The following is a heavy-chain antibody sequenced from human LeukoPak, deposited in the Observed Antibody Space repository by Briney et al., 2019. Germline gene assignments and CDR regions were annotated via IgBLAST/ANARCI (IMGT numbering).Heavy chain of an antibody. Sequence: GGSLRLSCAASGFTFSSYGMYWDRQAPGKGLEWVAVIWYGGSNKYYADSVKGRFTISRDNSKNTLYLQMNSLRAEDTAVYYCARDLNYYDSSGIFQHWGQGTLVTVSS. D-gene: IGHD3-22*01. CDR1: GFTFSSYG. CDR2: IWYGGSNK. V-gene: IGHV3-33*01. J-gene: IGHJ1*01. CDR3: ARDLNYYDSSGIFQH.